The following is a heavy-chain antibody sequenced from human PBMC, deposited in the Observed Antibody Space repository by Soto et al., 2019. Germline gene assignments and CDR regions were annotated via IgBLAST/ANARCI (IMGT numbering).Heavy chain of an antibody. J-gene: IGHJ6*02. D-gene: IGHD3-10*01. CDR3: AREQRVVRGVITSPFVDV. CDR1: GGTFSSYA. V-gene: IGHV1-69*01. Sequence: QVQLVQSGAGVKKPGSSVKVSCKASGGTFSSYAISWVRQAPGQGLEWMGGIIPIFGTANYAQKFQGRVTITADESTSTAYMELSSLRSEDTAVYYCAREQRVVRGVITSPFVDVWGQGTTVTVSS. CDR2: IIPIFGTA.